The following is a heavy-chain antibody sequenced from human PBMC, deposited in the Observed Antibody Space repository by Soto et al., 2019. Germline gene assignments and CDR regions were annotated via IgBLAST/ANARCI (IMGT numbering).Heavy chain of an antibody. CDR2: ISGSGGST. J-gene: IGHJ4*02. Sequence: GGSLRLSCAASGFTFSSYAMNWVRQGPGKGLEWVSVISGSGGSTYYADSVKGRFTISRDNSKNTLYLQMNSLRAEDTAVYYCAKDREMATIRTYYFDYWGQGTLVTVSS. CDR1: GFTFSSYA. V-gene: IGHV3-23*01. CDR3: AKDREMATIRTYYFDY. D-gene: IGHD5-12*01.